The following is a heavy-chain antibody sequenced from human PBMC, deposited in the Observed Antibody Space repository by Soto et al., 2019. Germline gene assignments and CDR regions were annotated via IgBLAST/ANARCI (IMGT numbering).Heavy chain of an antibody. CDR3: YGDYYYYGMDV. CDR1: GFTFSNAW. D-gene: IGHD4-17*01. J-gene: IGHJ6*02. V-gene: IGHV3-15*01. CDR2: IKSKTDGGTT. Sequence: LRLSCAASGFTFSNAWMSWVRQAPGKGLEWVGRIKSKTDGGTTDYAAPVKGRFTISRDDSKNTLYLQMNSLKTEDTAVYYCYGDYYYYGMDVWGQGTTVTVSS.